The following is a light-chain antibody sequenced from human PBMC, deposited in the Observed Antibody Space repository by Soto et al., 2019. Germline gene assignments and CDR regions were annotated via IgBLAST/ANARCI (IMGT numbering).Light chain of an antibody. Sequence: EIVLTQSPATLSLSPGERATLSCGASQRISNNYLAWYQQKPGLAPRLLIYDASNRAAGIPDRFSGSGSGTYFTLTISRLEPEDFAVYYCQQFDNLITFGGGTKVEIK. CDR3: QQFDNLIT. V-gene: IGKV3D-20*01. J-gene: IGKJ4*01. CDR1: QRISNNY. CDR2: DAS.